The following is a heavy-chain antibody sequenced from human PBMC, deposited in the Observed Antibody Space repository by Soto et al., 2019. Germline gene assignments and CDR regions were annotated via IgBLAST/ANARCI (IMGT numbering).Heavy chain of an antibody. CDR2: ISAYNGNT. J-gene: IGHJ6*03. CDR3: AXDGWATTVTTSRYYYCHMDV. D-gene: IGHD4-17*01. CDR1: GYTFTSYG. V-gene: IGHV1-18*01. Sequence: ASVKVSCKASGYTFTSYGISWVRQAPGQGLEWMGWISAYNGNTNYAQKLQGRVTMTTDTSTSTAYMELRSLRSDDTAVYYCAXDGWATTVTTSRYYYCHMDVLGKGTTVTVSS.